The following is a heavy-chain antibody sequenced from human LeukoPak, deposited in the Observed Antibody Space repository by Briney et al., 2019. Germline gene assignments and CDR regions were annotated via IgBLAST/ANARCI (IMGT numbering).Heavy chain of an antibody. D-gene: IGHD6-6*01. CDR2: IRSNGATT. V-gene: IGHV3-64D*06. CDR3: VKDRSIAAPNNDFFDS. CDR1: GFTFNRFY. J-gene: IGHJ4*02. Sequence: GGSLRLSCSASGFTFNRFYLHWVRQAPGKGLEFVSHIRSNGATTYYADSVTGRFTISRDNSKQTLYLQMSCLRAEDTSVYYCVKDRSIAAPNNDFFDSWGQGARATVTS.